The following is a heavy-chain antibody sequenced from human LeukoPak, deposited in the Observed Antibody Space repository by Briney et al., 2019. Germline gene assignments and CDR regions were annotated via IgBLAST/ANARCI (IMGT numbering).Heavy chain of an antibody. J-gene: IGHJ4*02. V-gene: IGHV3-23*01. CDR1: GFTFSSYA. D-gene: IGHD3-10*01. CDR3: ARRRSGNLDY. CDR2: ISGSGGST. Sequence: GGSLRLSCAASGFTFSSYAMSWVRQAPGKGLEWVSAISGSGGSTYYADSVKGRFTISRDNAKNSLYLQMNSLRAEDTAVYYCARRRSGNLDYWGQGTLVTVSS.